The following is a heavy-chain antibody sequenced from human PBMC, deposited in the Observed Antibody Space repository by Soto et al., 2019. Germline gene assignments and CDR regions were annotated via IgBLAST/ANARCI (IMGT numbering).Heavy chain of an antibody. CDR3: GGDSPPRGYPYYYYYGMDV. V-gene: IGHV3-7*05. Sequence: GGSLRLSCAASGFTFSSYWMSWVRQAPGKGLEWVANIKQDGSEKYYVDSVKGRFTISRDNAKNSLYLQMTSLRAEETAVYYCGGDSPPRGYPYYYYYGMDVWGQGTTVTVSS. D-gene: IGHD3-22*01. CDR1: GFTFSSYW. J-gene: IGHJ6*02. CDR2: IKQDGSEK.